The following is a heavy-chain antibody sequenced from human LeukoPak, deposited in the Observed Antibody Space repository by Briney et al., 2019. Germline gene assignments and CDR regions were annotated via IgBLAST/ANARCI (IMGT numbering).Heavy chain of an antibody. Sequence: ASVTVSCKASGYTFTVYYMHWVRQAPGQGLEWMGWINPNSGGTNYAQKFQGRVTMTRDTSISTAYMELSRLRSDDTAVYYCASMWLEWGTWVDPWGQGTLVTVSS. J-gene: IGHJ5*02. V-gene: IGHV1-2*02. CDR2: INPNSGGT. CDR1: GYTFTVYY. D-gene: IGHD6-19*01. CDR3: ASMWLEWGTWVDP.